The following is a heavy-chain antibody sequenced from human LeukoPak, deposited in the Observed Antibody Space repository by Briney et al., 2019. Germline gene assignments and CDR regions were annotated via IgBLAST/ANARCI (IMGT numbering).Heavy chain of an antibody. CDR3: ARDSANYYPDY. Sequence: GGSLRLSCTASGFTVSNNYMTWVRQAPGKGLEWVSSISSSSSYIYYADSVKGRFTISRDNAKNSLYLQMNSLRAEDTAVYYCARDSANYYPDYWGQGTLVTVSS. J-gene: IGHJ4*02. V-gene: IGHV3-21*01. CDR2: ISSSSSYI. D-gene: IGHD3-22*01. CDR1: GFTVSNNY.